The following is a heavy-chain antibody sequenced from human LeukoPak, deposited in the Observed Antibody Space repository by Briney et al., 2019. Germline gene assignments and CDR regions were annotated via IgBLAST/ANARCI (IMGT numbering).Heavy chain of an antibody. CDR3: ARDRVPYYYGSGSYYTI. CDR1: GFTFSSYW. CDR2: INTDGSST. Sequence: GGSLRLSCAASGFTFSSYWMHWVRQAPGKGLVWVSRINTDGSSTSYADSVKGRFTISRDNAKNTLYLQMNSLRAEDTAVYYCARDRVPYYYGSGSYYTIWGQGTLVTVPS. D-gene: IGHD3-10*01. J-gene: IGHJ4*02. V-gene: IGHV3-74*01.